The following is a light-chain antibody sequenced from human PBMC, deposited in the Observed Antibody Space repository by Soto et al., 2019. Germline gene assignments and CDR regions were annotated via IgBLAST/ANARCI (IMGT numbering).Light chain of an antibody. CDR2: GAS. J-gene: IGKJ2*01. Sequence: EIVMTQSPATLSVSPGERATLSCRASQSVSSNLAWYQQKPGQAPRLLIYGASTRATGIPARFSGSGSGTEFTLTIGSLQSEDFAVYYCQQYNNWPAWYTFGQGTKLEIK. CDR1: QSVSSN. CDR3: QQYNNWPAWYT. V-gene: IGKV3-15*01.